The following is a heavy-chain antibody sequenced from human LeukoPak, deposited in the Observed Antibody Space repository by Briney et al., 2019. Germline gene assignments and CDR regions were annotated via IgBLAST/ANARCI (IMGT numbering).Heavy chain of an antibody. D-gene: IGHD3-10*01. J-gene: IGHJ6*03. Sequence: PGGSLRLSCAGSGFSFSSYGMHWVRQAPGKGLEWMAFIRSDGSNKYYADSVKGRFTISRDNSENTLYLQMNSLRAEDTAVYYCAKDPKSGSRNYYYYMDVWGKGTTVTVSS. CDR2: IRSDGSNK. V-gene: IGHV3-30*02. CDR1: GFSFSSYG. CDR3: AKDPKSGSRNYYYYMDV.